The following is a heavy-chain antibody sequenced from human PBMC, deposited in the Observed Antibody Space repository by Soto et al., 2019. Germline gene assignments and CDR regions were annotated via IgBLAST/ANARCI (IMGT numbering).Heavy chain of an antibody. CDR1: GFTFSLYS. V-gene: IGHV3-23*01. J-gene: IGHJ3*02. CDR2: IKAGGDRT. Sequence: PGGSLRLSCAASGFTFSLYSMTWVRQAPGKGLEWVSSIKAGGDRTYYADSVKGRFTISRDNSKNTHYLLMSSLRAEDTALYYCASRSSYDAFDMSGPAPNVTVS. CDR3: ASRSSYDAFDM.